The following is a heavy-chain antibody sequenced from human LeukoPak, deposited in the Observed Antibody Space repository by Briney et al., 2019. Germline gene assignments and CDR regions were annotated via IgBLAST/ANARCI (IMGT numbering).Heavy chain of an antibody. J-gene: IGHJ6*03. CDR3: AKGLRVVTIYYYYYMDV. D-gene: IGHD3-22*01. CDR2: MSGSGGST. Sequence: GGSLRLSCAASGFIFSSYAMSWVRQAPGKGLEWVSAMSGSGGSTYYADSVKGRFTISRDNSKNTLYLQMNSLRAEDTAVYYCAKGLRVVTIYYYYYMDVWGKGTTVTVSS. V-gene: IGHV3-23*01. CDR1: GFIFSSYA.